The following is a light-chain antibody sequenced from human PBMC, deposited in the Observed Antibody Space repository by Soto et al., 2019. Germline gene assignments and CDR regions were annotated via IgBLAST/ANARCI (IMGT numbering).Light chain of an antibody. V-gene: IGLV3-21*04. Sequence: VLTQTPSLSGAPEKTASITCGGNNIGSQSVNWYQHKPGPAPILVMRYDSDRPSGIPERFSGSNSGNTATLTISRVEAGDEADYYCKVCDSSRERPVFGGGTKVTVL. CDR3: KVCDSSRERPV. J-gene: IGLJ3*02. CDR2: YDS. CDR1: NIGSQS.